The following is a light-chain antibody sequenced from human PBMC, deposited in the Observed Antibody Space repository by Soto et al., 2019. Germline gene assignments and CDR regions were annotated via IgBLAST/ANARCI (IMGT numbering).Light chain of an antibody. CDR3: QQYGTSPEYT. Sequence: EIGLTQSPGTLSLSPGERATLSCRASQSVSSSFLAWYQQKPGQAPRLLIYGASSRDSGIPDRFSGSGSGTDFTLSISRLEPEDFAVYYCQQYGTSPEYTFGQGPKLEIK. CDR2: GAS. V-gene: IGKV3-20*01. CDR1: QSVSSSF. J-gene: IGKJ2*01.